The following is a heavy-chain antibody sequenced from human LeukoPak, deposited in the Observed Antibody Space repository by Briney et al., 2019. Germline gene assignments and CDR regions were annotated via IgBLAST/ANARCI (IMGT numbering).Heavy chain of an antibody. Sequence: GGSLRLSCAASGFTFSSYAMDWVRQAPGKGQEWVSAISASGATAYYADSVKGPFTISRDNSKNTLYLQMNSLRAEDTAVYYCAKDGGLWVSAHWGDSWGRGTLVTVSS. D-gene: IGHD7-27*01. CDR2: ISASGATA. CDR1: GFTFSSYA. CDR3: AKDGGLWVSAHWGDS. J-gene: IGHJ4*02. V-gene: IGHV3-23*01.